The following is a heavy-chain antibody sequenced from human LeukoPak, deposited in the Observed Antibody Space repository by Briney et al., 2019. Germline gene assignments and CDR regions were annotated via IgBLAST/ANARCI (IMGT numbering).Heavy chain of an antibody. D-gene: IGHD1-26*01. V-gene: IGHV4-59*01. J-gene: IGHJ4*02. CDR2: IYYSGST. Sequence: PSETLSLTCTVSGGSISSYYWSWIRQPPGKGLEWIGYIYYSGSTNYNPSLKSRVTISVDPSKHQFSLKLRSVTAADTAAYYCARAPSVGATSYFDYWGQGTLVTVSS. CDR1: GGSISSYY. CDR3: ARAPSVGATSYFDY.